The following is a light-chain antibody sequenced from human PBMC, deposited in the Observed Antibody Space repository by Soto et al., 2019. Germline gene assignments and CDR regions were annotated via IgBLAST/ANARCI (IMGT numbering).Light chain of an antibody. Sequence: DIQMTQSPSTLSASVGHRVTITCRASQSISSWLAWYQQKPGKAPKLLIYKASSLESGVPSRFSGSGSGTEFTLTISSEEPDDFAYYYCQQYSSYSPSFGQGTKVEIK. J-gene: IGKJ1*01. CDR2: KAS. CDR1: QSISSW. V-gene: IGKV1-5*03. CDR3: QQYSSYSPS.